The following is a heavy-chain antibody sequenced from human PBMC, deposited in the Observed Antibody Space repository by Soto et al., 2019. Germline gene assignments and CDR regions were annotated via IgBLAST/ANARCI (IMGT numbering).Heavy chain of an antibody. Sequence: QLQLQESGPGLVKPSETLSLTCTVSGGSISSSSYYWGWIRQPPGKGLGWIGTIYYTGSTYYNPSLKSRVTISVDTSKNQFSLKLSSVTAADTAMYYCARQGTTASDYWGQGTLVTVSS. V-gene: IGHV4-39*01. J-gene: IGHJ4*02. CDR1: GGSISSSSYY. D-gene: IGHD4-17*01. CDR3: ARQGTTASDY. CDR2: IYYTGST.